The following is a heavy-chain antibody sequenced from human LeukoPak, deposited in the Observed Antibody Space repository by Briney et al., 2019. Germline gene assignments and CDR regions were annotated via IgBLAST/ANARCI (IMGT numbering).Heavy chain of an antibody. CDR1: GFTFSDSS. Sequence: PGGSLRLSCAASGFTFSDSSMNWVRQAPGKGLEWVSSISSRSSYIYYGDSVKGRFTVSRDKAKNSLSLQMNSLRAEDTAVYYCARQGDDGGNSDAFDIWGQGTMVTGSS. J-gene: IGHJ3*02. D-gene: IGHD4-23*01. CDR3: ARQGDDGGNSDAFDI. CDR2: ISSRSSYI. V-gene: IGHV3-21*01.